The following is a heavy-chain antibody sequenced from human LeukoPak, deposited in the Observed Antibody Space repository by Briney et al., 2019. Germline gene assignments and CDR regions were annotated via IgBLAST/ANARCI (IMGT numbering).Heavy chain of an antibody. J-gene: IGHJ4*02. Sequence: GGSLRLSCAGSGFTFSSYAMSWVRQAPGKGLEWVSAISGSGGSTYYADSVKGRFTISRDNSKNTLYLQMNSLRAEDTAVYYCAKCPINSYGFVPFDYWGQGTLVTVSS. CDR3: AKCPINSYGFVPFDY. CDR1: GFTFSSYA. D-gene: IGHD5-18*01. CDR2: ISGSGGST. V-gene: IGHV3-23*01.